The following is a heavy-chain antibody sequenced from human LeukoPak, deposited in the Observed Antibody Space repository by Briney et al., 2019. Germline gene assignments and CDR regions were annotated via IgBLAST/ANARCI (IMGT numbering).Heavy chain of an antibody. CDR2: FDPEDGET. V-gene: IGHV1-24*01. D-gene: IGHD3-3*01. CDR1: GYTLTEIS. J-gene: IGHJ4*02. CDR3: ATGVVTGIEFDY. Sequence: GASVKVSCKVSGYTLTEISMHWVRQAPGKGLEWMGGFDPEDGETIYAQKFQGRVTMTEDTSTDTAYMELSSRRPEDTAVYYCATGVVTGIEFDYWGQGTLVTVSS.